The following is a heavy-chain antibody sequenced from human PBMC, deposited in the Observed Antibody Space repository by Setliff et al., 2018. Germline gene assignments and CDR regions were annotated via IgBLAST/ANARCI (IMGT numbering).Heavy chain of an antibody. CDR2: ITGNSDRI. CDR1: GFTFHDYA. V-gene: IGHV3-9*01. Sequence: PGGSLRLSCAASGFTFHDYAMHWVRQAPGKGLEWVSGITGNSDRIGYADSVKGRFTISRDNAKNSLYLQMNSLRAEDTALYYCAKDKSHRGYSYYGMDVWGQGTTVTVSS. D-gene: IGHD5-18*01. J-gene: IGHJ6*02. CDR3: AKDKSHRGYSYYGMDV.